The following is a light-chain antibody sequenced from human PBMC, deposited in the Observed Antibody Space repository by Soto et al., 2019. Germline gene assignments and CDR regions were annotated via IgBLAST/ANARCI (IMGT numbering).Light chain of an antibody. CDR2: DAS. J-gene: IGKJ2*01. CDR3: QQRSNWPQYT. V-gene: IGKV3-11*01. CDR1: QSVSSY. Sequence: EIVLTQSPATLSLSPWERATLSCRAIQSVSSYLAWYQQKPGQSPRLLIYDASNMTSGIPARFSGSGSGTDFALTISSLEPEDFAFYYCQQRSNWPQYTFGQGTKLEIK.